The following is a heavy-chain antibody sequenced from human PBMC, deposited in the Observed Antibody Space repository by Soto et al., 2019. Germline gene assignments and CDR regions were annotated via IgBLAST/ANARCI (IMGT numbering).Heavy chain of an antibody. Sequence: QVLLVQSGADVKKPGASVKVSCKTSGYTFTEFDINWVRQAPGQGLEWMGWMNTNTGNTGYGQKLQGTVTMTGDISISTAYLELGRRRSDVTAVYYCARVVRFFGGHAGYWGQGTLVTVSS. V-gene: IGHV1-8*01. D-gene: IGHD3-3*01. CDR1: GYTFTEFD. CDR2: MNTNTGNT. J-gene: IGHJ4*02. CDR3: ARVVRFFGGHAGY.